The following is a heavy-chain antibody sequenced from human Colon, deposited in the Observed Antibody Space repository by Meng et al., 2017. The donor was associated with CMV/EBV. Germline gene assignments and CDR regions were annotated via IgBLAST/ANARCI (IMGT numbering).Heavy chain of an antibody. Sequence: GGSLRLSCAASGFTFSSYSMNWVRQAPGKGLEWVSSISSSSSYIYYADSVKGRFTISRDNAKNSLYLQMNGLRAEDTALYYCAKDISPVGGSTGYHGMDVWGQGTTVTVSS. D-gene: IGHD1-7*01. V-gene: IGHV3-21*04. CDR2: ISSSSSYI. J-gene: IGHJ6*02. CDR1: GFTFSSYS. CDR3: AKDISPVGGSTGYHGMDV.